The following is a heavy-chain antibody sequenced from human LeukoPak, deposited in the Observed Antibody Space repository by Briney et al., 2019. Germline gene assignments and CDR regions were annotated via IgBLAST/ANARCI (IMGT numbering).Heavy chain of an antibody. CDR2: ISNIGGDII. CDR1: GFTFSDHY. D-gene: IGHD1-14*01. CDR3: ASPSIPGATTYAFDI. J-gene: IGHJ3*02. V-gene: IGHV3-11*01. Sequence: GGSLRLSCSTSGFTFSDHYMSWIRQAPGKGLEWVSYISNIGGDIIYYAESVKGRFTISRDNAKNSLYLQMDSLRVEDTAVYYCASPSIPGATTYAFDIWSQGTMVTVSS.